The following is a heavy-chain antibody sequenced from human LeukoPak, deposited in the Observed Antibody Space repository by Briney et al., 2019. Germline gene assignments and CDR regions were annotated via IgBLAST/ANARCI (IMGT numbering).Heavy chain of an antibody. CDR3: AHLYYDFWSGYYPNWFDP. D-gene: IGHD3-3*01. J-gene: IGHJ5*02. CDR1: GLSLSTSGVG. Sequence: SGPTLVKPTKTLTLTCTFSGLSLSTSGVGVGWIRQPPGKALEWLALIYWDDDKRYSPSLKSRLTTTKDTSKNQVVLTMTNMDPVDTATYYCAHLYYDFWSGYYPNWFDPWGQGTLVTVSS. CDR2: IYWDDDK. V-gene: IGHV2-5*02.